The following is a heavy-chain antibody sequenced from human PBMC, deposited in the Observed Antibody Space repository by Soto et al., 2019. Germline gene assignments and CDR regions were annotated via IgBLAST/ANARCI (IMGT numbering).Heavy chain of an antibody. CDR3: ARSMGYCSGGDCYFDY. D-gene: IGHD2-15*01. CDR1: GFTFSSYS. CDR2: ISSSSTI. Sequence: GGSLRLSCAASGFTFSSYSMNWVRQAPGKGLEWVSYISSSSTIYYADSVKGRFTISRDNAENSLYLQMNSLRAEDTAVYYCARSMGYCSGGDCYFDYWGQGALVTVSS. V-gene: IGHV3-48*01. J-gene: IGHJ4*02.